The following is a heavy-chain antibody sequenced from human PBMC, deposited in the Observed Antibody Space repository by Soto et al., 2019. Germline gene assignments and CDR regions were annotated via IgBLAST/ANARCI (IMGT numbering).Heavy chain of an antibody. J-gene: IGHJ4*02. V-gene: IGHV4-59*01. CDR1: GGSISSYY. Sequence: LSLTCTVSGGSISSYYWIWIRQPPGKGLEWIGYISYSGSTNYNPSLKSRPTISVDTSKNQFSLKLRSVTAADTAVYYCARASPYGDYALDYWGQGTLVTVSS. CDR3: ARASPYGDYALDY. D-gene: IGHD4-17*01. CDR2: ISYSGST.